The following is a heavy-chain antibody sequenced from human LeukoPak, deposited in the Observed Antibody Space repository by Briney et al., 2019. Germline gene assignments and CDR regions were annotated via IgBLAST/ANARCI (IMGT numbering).Heavy chain of an antibody. V-gene: IGHV3-9*03. CDR2: ISWNSGSI. CDR1: GFTFDDYA. J-gene: IGHJ4*02. D-gene: IGHD3-22*01. CDR3: AKGTTYYYDSSGLWGPLDY. Sequence: GRSLRLSCAASGFTFDDYAMHWVRQAPGKGLEWVSGISWNSGSIGYADSVKGRFTISRDNAKNSLYLQMNSLRAEDMALYYCAKGTTYYYDSSGLWGPLDYWGQGTLSPSPQ.